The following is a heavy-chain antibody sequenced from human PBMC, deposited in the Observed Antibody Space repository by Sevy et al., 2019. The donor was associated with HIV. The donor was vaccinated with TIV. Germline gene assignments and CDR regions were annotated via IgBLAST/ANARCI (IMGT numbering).Heavy chain of an antibody. CDR1: GASISSAVYS. V-gene: IGHV4-30-2*01. Sequence: SETLSLTCAVSGASISSAVYSWNWIRQPPGKGLEWIGYIYHTGNTYYNPSLKSRVTISVDRSNNQFSLKIRSLTAADTAVYYCARDGGTMTTPGCLDFWGQGIMVTVSS. D-gene: IGHD4-17*01. J-gene: IGHJ3*01. CDR2: IYHTGNT. CDR3: ARDGGTMTTPGCLDF.